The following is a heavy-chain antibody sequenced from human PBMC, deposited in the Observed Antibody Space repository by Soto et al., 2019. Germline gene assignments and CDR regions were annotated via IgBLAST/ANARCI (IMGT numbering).Heavy chain of an antibody. CDR2: IIPIFGTA. V-gene: IGHV1-69*13. CDR3: ARKLSGAVQGWAYGMDV. CDR1: GGTFSSYA. D-gene: IGHD1-26*01. Sequence: ASVKVSCTASGGTFSSYAISWVRQAPGQELEWMGAIIPIFGTANYAQKFQGRVTITADESTSTAYLELSSLRSEDTAVYYCARKLSGAVQGWAYGMDVWGRGTTVTVSS. J-gene: IGHJ6*02.